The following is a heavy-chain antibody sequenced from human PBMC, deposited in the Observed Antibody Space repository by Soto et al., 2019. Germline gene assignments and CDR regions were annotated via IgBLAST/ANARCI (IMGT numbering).Heavy chain of an antibody. CDR3: ARDSPLPAAIPFDY. V-gene: IGHV4-30-4*01. CDR1: GGSISSGDYY. D-gene: IGHD2-2*01. J-gene: IGHJ4*02. Sequence: SETLSLTCTVSGGSISSGDYYWSWIRQPPGKGLEWIGYIYYSGSTYYNPSLKSRVTISVETSKNQFSLKLSSVTAADTAVYYCARDSPLPAAIPFDYWGQGTLVTVSS. CDR2: IYYSGST.